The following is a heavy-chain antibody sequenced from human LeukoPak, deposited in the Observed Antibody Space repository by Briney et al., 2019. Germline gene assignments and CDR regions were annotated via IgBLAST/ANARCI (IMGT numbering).Heavy chain of an antibody. Sequence: GGSLRLSCAASGFTFSDYYMSWIRQAPGKGLEWVSYISSSGSTIYYADSVKGRFTISRDNAKNSLYLQMNSLRAEDTAVYYCARDKLRYFDWSTVGAFDVWGQGTMVTVSS. CDR2: ISSSGSTI. CDR1: GFTFSDYY. CDR3: ARDKLRYFDWSTVGAFDV. D-gene: IGHD3-9*01. V-gene: IGHV3-11*01. J-gene: IGHJ3*01.